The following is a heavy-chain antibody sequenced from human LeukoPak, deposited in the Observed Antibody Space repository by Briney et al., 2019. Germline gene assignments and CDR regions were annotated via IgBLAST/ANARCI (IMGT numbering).Heavy chain of an antibody. V-gene: IGHV3-11*01. CDR3: ASLYYGAADY. CDR1: GLTFNDYS. J-gene: IGHJ4*02. CDR2: INSRGKTI. D-gene: IGHD4-17*01. Sequence: GGSLRLSCAASGLTFNDYSMSWISQAPGKGLEWVSYINSRGKTIYYADSVKGRFTISRDNAKSSLYLQMNSLRAEDTAVYYCASLYYGAADYWGQGTLVTVSS.